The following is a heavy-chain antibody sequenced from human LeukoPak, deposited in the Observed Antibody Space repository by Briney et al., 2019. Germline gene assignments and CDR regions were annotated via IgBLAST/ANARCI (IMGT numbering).Heavy chain of an antibody. V-gene: IGHV3-33*01. CDR2: IWYDGSSK. Sequence: GGSLRLSCAASGFTFSTYGMHWVRQAPGKGLERVSVIWYDGSSKYYADSVKGRFTISRDNSKNTLYLQINSLRAEDTGVYYCARDRISMKARGEPDYWGPGTLVTVSS. J-gene: IGHJ4*02. CDR3: ARDRISMKARGEPDY. D-gene: IGHD3-22*01. CDR1: GFTFSTYG.